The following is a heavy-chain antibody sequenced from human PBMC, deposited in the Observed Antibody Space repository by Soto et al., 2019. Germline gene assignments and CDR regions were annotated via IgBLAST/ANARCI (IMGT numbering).Heavy chain of an antibody. V-gene: IGHV3-9*01. CDR3: AKDHYGSAIYGMDV. CDR1: GYRFEEYA. D-gene: IGHD3-10*01. Sequence: EGQLVESGGGLVQPGRSLRLSCAASGYRFEEYATHWVRQAPGKGLEWVSGIAWNSDIIGYADSVKGRFTISRDNGKNSLYLQMNSLRPEDTALYYCAKDHYGSAIYGMDVWGQGTTVTVSS. J-gene: IGHJ6*02. CDR2: IAWNSDII.